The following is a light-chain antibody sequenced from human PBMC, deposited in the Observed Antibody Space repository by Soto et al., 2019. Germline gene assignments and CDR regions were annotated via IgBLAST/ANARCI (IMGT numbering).Light chain of an antibody. CDR1: QTISIW. CDR2: KAS. J-gene: IGKJ1*01. Sequence: IQMTQSPATLSGSVGDRVTITCRASQTISIWLAWYQQKPGKAPKLLIYKASTLESGVPSRFSGSGSGTEFTLTISSLQPDDFATYYCQHYNSYSEAFGQGPKVDIK. CDR3: QHYNSYSEA. V-gene: IGKV1-5*03.